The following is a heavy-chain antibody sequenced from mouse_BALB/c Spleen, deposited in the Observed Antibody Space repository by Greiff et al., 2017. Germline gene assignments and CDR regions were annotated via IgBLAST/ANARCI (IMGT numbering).Heavy chain of an antibody. CDR3: TREPLGRLYYFDY. CDR2: IYPGSGST. D-gene: IGHD4-1*01. Sequence: LQQPGSELVRPGASVKLSCKASGYTFTSYWMHWVKQRPGQGLEWIGNIYPGSGSTNYDEKFKSKATLTVDTSSSTAYMQLSSLTSEDSAVYYCTREPLGRLYYFDYWGQGTTLTVSS. V-gene: IGHV1S22*01. CDR1: GYTFTSYW. J-gene: IGHJ2*01.